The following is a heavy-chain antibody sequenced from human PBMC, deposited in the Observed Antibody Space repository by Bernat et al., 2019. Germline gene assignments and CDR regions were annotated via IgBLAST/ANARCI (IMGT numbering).Heavy chain of an antibody. CDR1: GFTFSSYG. Sequence: QVQLVESGGGVVQPGRSLRLSCAASGFTFSSYGMHWVRQAPGKGLEWVAVISYDGSNKYYADSVKGRFTISRDNSKNTLYLQMNSLRAEDTAVYYCAKDPSGGNSGANYYYYYGMDVWGQGTTVTVSS. J-gene: IGHJ6*02. D-gene: IGHD2-21*02. CDR2: ISYDGSNK. V-gene: IGHV3-30*18. CDR3: AKDPSGGNSGANYYYYYGMDV.